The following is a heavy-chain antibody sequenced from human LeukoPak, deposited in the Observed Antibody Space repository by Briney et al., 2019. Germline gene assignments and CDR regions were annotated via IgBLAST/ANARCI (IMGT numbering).Heavy chain of an antibody. CDR3: AKDSRIENYDILTGYCDY. CDR1: GFTFSSYG. D-gene: IGHD3-9*01. V-gene: IGHV3-30*18. CDR2: ISYDGSNK. J-gene: IGHJ4*02. Sequence: GGSLRLSCAASGFTFSSYGMHWVRQAPGKGLEWVAVISYDGSNKYYADSVKGRFTISRDNSKNTLYLQMNSLRAEDTAVYYCAKDSRIENYDILTGYCDYWGQGTLVTVSS.